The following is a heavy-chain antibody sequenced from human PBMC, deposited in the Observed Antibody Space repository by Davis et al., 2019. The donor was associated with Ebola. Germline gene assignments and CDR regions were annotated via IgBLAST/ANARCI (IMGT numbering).Heavy chain of an antibody. J-gene: IGHJ4*02. CDR1: GGTFSSYA. CDR3: ARRVGARSGFDS. D-gene: IGHD1-26*01. V-gene: IGHV1-69*06. Sequence: AASVKVSCKASGGTFSSYAISWVRQALGQGLEWMGGIIPIFGTANYAQKFQGRVTITADKSTSTAYMELSSLRSDDTAVYYCARRVGARSGFDSWGQGSLVTVSS. CDR2: IIPIFGTA.